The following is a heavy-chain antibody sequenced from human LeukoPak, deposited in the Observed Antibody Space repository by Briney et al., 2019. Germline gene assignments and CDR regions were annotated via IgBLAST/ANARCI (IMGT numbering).Heavy chain of an antibody. CDR1: GDSISTYY. V-gene: IGHV4-59*01. CDR2: IYSSGST. Sequence: SETLSLTCSFSGDSISTYYWSWIRQSPGKGREWIGHIYSSGSTDYNSSLKSRVTISVDTSKSQFSLRLSSVTATDTAVYYCARLRWQLVGPYFDYWGQGILVTVSS. CDR3: ARLRWQLVGPYFDY. D-gene: IGHD1-26*01. J-gene: IGHJ4*02.